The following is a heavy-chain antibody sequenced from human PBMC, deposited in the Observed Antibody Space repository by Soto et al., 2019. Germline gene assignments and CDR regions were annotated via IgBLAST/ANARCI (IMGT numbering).Heavy chain of an antibody. CDR1: GGSISSSSYY. V-gene: IGHV4-39*01. Sequence: SETLSLTCTVSGGSISSSSYYWGWIRQPPGKGLEWIGSIYYSGSTYYNPSLKSRVTISVDTSKNQFSLKLSSVTAADTVVYYCARQGNLGFYYGSGSYYLTYYYYGMDVWGQGTTITVSS. D-gene: IGHD3-10*01. CDR3: ARQGNLGFYYGSGSYYLTYYYYGMDV. CDR2: IYYSGST. J-gene: IGHJ6*02.